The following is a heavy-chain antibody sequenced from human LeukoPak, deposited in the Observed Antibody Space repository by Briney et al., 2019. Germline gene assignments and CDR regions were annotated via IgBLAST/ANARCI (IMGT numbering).Heavy chain of an antibody. CDR2: IYYTGSI. CDR1: DGSVSSYY. CDR3: AKMATNAFDI. D-gene: IGHD5-24*01. J-gene: IGHJ3*02. Sequence: PSETLSLTCTVSDGSVSSYYWSWIRQPPGKGLEWIGYIYYTGSISYNPSLKTRVTISVDTSKNQFSLRLTSVTAADTAVYYCAKMATNAFDIWGQGTLVTVSS. V-gene: IGHV4-59*08.